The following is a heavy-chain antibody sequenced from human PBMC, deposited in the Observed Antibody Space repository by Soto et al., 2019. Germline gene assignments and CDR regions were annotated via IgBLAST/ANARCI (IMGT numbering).Heavy chain of an antibody. CDR2: IIPIFGTA. D-gene: IGHD6-19*01. Sequence: QVQLVQSGAEVKKPGSSVKVSCKASGGTFSSYAISWVRQAPGQGLEWMGGIIPIFGTANYAQKFQGRVKITADESPSKAYMELRSLSSEDTAGYYCARGGDSSGWYDTVYYWGQGTLVTVSS. CDR1: GGTFSSYA. V-gene: IGHV1-69*12. CDR3: ARGGDSSGWYDTVYY. J-gene: IGHJ4*02.